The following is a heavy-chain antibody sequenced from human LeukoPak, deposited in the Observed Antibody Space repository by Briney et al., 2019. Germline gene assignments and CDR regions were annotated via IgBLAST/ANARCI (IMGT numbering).Heavy chain of an antibody. D-gene: IGHD3-22*01. V-gene: IGHV4-34*01. CDR3: ARSMRTMIVVVMRGNWFDP. Sequence: SETLSLTCAVYGGSFSGYYWSWIRQPPGKGLEWIGEINHSGSTNYNPSLKSRVTISVDTSKNQFSLKLSSVTAADTAVYYCARSMRTMIVVVMRGNWFDPWAREPWSPSPQ. J-gene: IGHJ5*02. CDR1: GGSFSGYY. CDR2: INHSGST.